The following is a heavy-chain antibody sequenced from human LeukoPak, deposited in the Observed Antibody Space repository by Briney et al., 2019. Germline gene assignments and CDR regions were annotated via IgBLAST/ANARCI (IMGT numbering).Heavy chain of an antibody. CDR3: TTDSGYSSSWYGTEYFQH. CDR2: IKSKTDGGTT. CDR1: GFTFSNAW. Sequence: GGSLRLSCAASGFTFSNAWMSWVRQAPGKGLEWVGRIKSKTDGGTTDYAAPVKGRFTISRDDSKNTLYLQMNSLKTEDTAVYYCTTDSGYSSSWYGTEYFQHWGQGTLVTVSS. V-gene: IGHV3-15*01. J-gene: IGHJ1*01. D-gene: IGHD6-13*01.